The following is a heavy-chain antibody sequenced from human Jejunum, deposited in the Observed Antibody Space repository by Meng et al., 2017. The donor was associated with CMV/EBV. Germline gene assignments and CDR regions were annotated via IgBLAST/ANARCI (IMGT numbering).Heavy chain of an antibody. CDR2: IRSKAHGGAT. J-gene: IGHJ4*02. CDR1: GFMFGDYA. V-gene: IGHV3-49*04. CDR3: SFWGDHQFLKN. Sequence: SGFMFGDYAVSWVRQAPGKGVEWLSSIRSKAHGGATEYATSVEARMTISRDDFKSIAYLQINSLQAEDTAMYYCSFWGDHQFLKNWGQGVLVTVSS. D-gene: IGHD3-16*01.